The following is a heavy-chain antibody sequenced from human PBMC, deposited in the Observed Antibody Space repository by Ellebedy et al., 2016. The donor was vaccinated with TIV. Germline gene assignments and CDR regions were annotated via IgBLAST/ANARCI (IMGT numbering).Heavy chain of an antibody. CDR1: GFTFSRFW. J-gene: IGHJ4*02. D-gene: IGHD3/OR15-3a*01. V-gene: IGHV3-7*03. CDR3: ARRSTDFAFDS. CDR2: INQGGSET. Sequence: PGGSLRLSCAASGFTFSRFWMAWVRQAPGKELEWVATINQGGSETYYVDSVKGRFTISRDNSKNTLFLQMSSLRAEDTAVYFCARRSTDFAFDSWGQGTLVTVSS.